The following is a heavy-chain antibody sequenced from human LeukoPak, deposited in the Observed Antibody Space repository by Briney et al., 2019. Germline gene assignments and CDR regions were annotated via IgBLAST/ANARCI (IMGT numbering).Heavy chain of an antibody. CDR2: ISSSDSTI. J-gene: IGHJ6*02. D-gene: IGHD3-22*01. V-gene: IGHV3-11*01. Sequence: PGGSLRLSCAASGFTFSDYYMSWIRQAPGKGLEWVSYISSSDSTIYYADSVKGRFTISRDNAKNSLYLQMNSLRAEDTAVYYCARDFAPGSSGVGGMDVWGQGTTVTVSS. CDR3: ARDFAPGSSGVGGMDV. CDR1: GFTFSDYY.